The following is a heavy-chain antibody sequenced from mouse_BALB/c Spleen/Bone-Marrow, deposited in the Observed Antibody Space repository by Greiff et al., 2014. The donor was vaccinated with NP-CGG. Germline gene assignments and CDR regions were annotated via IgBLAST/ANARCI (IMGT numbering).Heavy chain of an antibody. D-gene: IGHD1-1*01. CDR2: ISSGSGTI. J-gene: IGHJ2*01. Sequence: VQLKESGGGLVQPGGSRKLSCAASGFTFSSFAMHWVRQAPEKGLEWVAYISSGSGTIYYADTVMGRFTISRDNPKNTLFLQMTSLRSEDTAMYYCARSGSSSGYFDYWGQGTTLTVSS. V-gene: IGHV5-17*02. CDR3: ARSGSSSGYFDY. CDR1: GFTFSSFA.